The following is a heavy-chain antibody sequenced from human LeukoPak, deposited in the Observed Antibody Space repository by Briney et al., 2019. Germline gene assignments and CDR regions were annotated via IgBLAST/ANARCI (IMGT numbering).Heavy chain of an antibody. V-gene: IGHV4-30-2*01. CDR2: IYHSGST. Sequence: PSETLSLTCAVSGGSISSGGYSWSWIRQPPGKGLEWIGYIYHSGSTYYNPSLKSRVTISVDRSKNQFSLKLSSVTAADTAVYYCARNGGSGGSSPSNYGMDVWGQGTTVTVSS. CDR1: GGSISSGGYS. CDR3: ARNGGSGGSSPSNYGMDV. J-gene: IGHJ6*02. D-gene: IGHD2-15*01.